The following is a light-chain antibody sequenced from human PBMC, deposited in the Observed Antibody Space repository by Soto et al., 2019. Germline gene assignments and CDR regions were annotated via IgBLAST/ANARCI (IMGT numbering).Light chain of an antibody. CDR3: QQYDGYSRT. J-gene: IGKJ1*01. Sequence: EIVMTQSPATLSLSPGERATLSCRASQSVSSNYLHWYQHKPGQAPRLLMSGASSRASGVPVRFSGSGSGTDFTLTINNLQPDDFATYYCQQYDGYSRTFGQGTKVDIK. V-gene: IGKV3D-7*01. CDR2: GAS. CDR1: QSVSSNY.